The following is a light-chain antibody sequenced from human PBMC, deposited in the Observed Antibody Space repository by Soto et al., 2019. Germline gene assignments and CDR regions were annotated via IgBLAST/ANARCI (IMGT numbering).Light chain of an antibody. Sequence: EILLTQFPTTLSFSPGERATLSFRASQSVSSSYLAWYQQKPGQAPRLRMCGASSRGAGIPARFSGSGSGTDFTFTISSLEPEDIAVYYCQQHGSCLSTFGGGTKVDIK. CDR2: GAS. J-gene: IGKJ4*02. CDR3: QQHGSCLST. CDR1: QSVSSSY. V-gene: IGKV3-20*01.